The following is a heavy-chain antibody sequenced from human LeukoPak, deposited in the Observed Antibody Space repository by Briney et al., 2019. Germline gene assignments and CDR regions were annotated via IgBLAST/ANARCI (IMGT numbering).Heavy chain of an antibody. J-gene: IGHJ4*02. CDR3: ASGLELDY. Sequence: GGSLRLSCAASGFTFRSYWMRWVRQAPGKGLEWVANIKQDGSEKNYVDSVKGRFTISRDNAKNSLYLQMNSLRAEDTAVYYYASGLELDYWGQGTLVTVSS. V-gene: IGHV3-7*03. CDR1: GFTFRSYW. CDR2: IKQDGSEK.